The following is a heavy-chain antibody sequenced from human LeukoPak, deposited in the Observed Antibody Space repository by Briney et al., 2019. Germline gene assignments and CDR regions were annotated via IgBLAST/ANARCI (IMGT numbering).Heavy chain of an antibody. D-gene: IGHD3-22*01. CDR3: AKDRPNYYDSSGHYYRRNGDY. CDR2: ITSSGGST. Sequence: GGSLRLSCATSGFTFSSYAMSWVRQAPGKGLEWVSSITSSGGSTYYAGSVKGQFTISRDNSKNTVYLQMNSLRAEDTAVYYCAKDRPNYYDSSGHYYRRNGDYWGQGTLVTVSS. J-gene: IGHJ4*02. CDR1: GFTFSSYA. V-gene: IGHV3-23*01.